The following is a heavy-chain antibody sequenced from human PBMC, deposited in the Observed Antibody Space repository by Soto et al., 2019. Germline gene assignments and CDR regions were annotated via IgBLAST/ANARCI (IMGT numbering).Heavy chain of an antibody. CDR3: TRIVGRELGTSRSRAFDI. D-gene: IGHD1-1*01. CDR1: GFSLSNARMG. J-gene: IGHJ3*02. CDR2: IFSNDEK. Sequence: QVTLKESGPVLVKPTETLTLTCTVSGFSLSNARMGLSWIRQPPGKALEWLAHIFSNDEKSYNTSLKSRLTISKDTSKSQVVLTMTNMDPVDTATYYCTRIVGRELGTSRSRAFDIWGQGTMVTVSS. V-gene: IGHV2-26*01.